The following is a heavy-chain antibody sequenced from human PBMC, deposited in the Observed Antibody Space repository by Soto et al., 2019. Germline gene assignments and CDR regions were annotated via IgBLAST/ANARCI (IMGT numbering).Heavy chain of an antibody. CDR2: IYYSGST. V-gene: IGHV4-59*01. J-gene: IGHJ4*02. CDR3: ARGVEYYDFWSGYLYYFDY. Sequence: KPSETLSLTCTVSGGSISSYYWSWIRQPPGKGLEWIGYIYYSGSTNYNPSLKSRVTISVDTSKNQFSLKLSSVTAADTAVYYCARGVEYYDFWSGYLYYFDYWGQGTLVTVSS. CDR1: GGSISSYY. D-gene: IGHD3-3*01.